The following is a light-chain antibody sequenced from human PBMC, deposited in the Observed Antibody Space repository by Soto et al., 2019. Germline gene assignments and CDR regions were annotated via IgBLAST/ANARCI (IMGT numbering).Light chain of an antibody. CDR3: PQYANLPLT. Sequence: DIQMTQSPSSLSASVGYRVTITCQASQDIINYLNWYQQKPGKAPKLLSYDASNLETGVPSRFSGSGSGTDFTFTISSLQPEDIATYYCPQYANLPLTFGGGTKVEIK. CDR2: DAS. V-gene: IGKV1-33*01. CDR1: QDIINY. J-gene: IGKJ4*01.